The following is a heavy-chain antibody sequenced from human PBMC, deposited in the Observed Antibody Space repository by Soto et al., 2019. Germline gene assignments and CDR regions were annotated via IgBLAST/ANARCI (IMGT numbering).Heavy chain of an antibody. Sequence: QVHLVESGGGVVRPGRSLRLSCAASGFQFTSFGMHWVRQAPGKGLEWVGLVSFDESEKYYAHAVRGRFFISRDNSKNTLLLQTNSLRAEDTAVYYCAKGQKLYAAGRGHFDYWGQGALVTVSS. CDR1: GFQFTSFG. CDR3: AKGQKLYAAGRGHFDY. V-gene: IGHV3-30*18. CDR2: VSFDESEK. D-gene: IGHD2-8*01. J-gene: IGHJ4*02.